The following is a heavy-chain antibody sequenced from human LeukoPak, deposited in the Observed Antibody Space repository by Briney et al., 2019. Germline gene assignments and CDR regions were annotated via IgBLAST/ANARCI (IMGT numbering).Heavy chain of an antibody. D-gene: IGHD6-19*01. V-gene: IGHV4-59*11. J-gene: IGHJ3*02. Sequence: SETLSLTCTVSGGSISSHYWSWIRQPPGKGLEWIGYIYFSGSTNYNPSLKSRVTISIDTPNNQFSLKLSSVTAADTGVYYCARGLGAVAGRIYDGFDMWGQGAMVTVSS. CDR1: GGSISSHY. CDR3: ARGLGAVAGRIYDGFDM. CDR2: IYFSGST.